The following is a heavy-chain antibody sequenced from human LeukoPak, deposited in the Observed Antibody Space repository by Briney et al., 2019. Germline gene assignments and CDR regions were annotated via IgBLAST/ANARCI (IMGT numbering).Heavy chain of an antibody. D-gene: IGHD5-24*01. V-gene: IGHV3-21*04. CDR1: GFTFSSYS. Sequence: GGSLRLSCAASGFTFSSYSMNWVRQAPGKGLEWVSSISSSSSYIYYADSVKGRFTISRDNSKNTLYLQMNSLRAEDTAVYYCATPLMATAKKVDYWGQGTLVTVSS. J-gene: IGHJ4*02. CDR2: ISSSSSYI. CDR3: ATPLMATAKKVDY.